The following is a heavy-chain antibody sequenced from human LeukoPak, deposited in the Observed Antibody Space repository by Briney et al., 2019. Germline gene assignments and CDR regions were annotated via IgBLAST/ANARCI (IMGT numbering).Heavy chain of an antibody. D-gene: IGHD6-6*01. Sequence: SETLSLTCTVSGGSISTYYWNWIRQPPGKGLEWIGYIYHSGSTNYNPSLQSRVTISVDTSKNQFPLNLNSVTAADTAVYYCARGGAARLHFQNWGQGTLVTVSS. J-gene: IGHJ1*01. CDR2: IYHSGST. V-gene: IGHV4-59*01. CDR3: ARGGAARLHFQN. CDR1: GGSISTYY.